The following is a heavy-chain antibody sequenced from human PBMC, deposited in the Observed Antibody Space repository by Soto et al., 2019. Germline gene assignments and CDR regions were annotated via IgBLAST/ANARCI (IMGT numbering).Heavy chain of an antibody. D-gene: IGHD3-10*01. J-gene: IGHJ4*02. CDR2: IYYTRST. V-gene: IGHV4-31*03. Sequence: QVQLQESGPGLVKPSQTLSLTCSVSGASISSGNYYWSWIRQHPGKGLEWIGYIYYTRSTYYNPSLGSRITISEDMSKNHFSLRLSSVTAADTAVYYCARGREEAGGPFDYWGQGTLVTVSS. CDR1: GASISSGNYY. CDR3: ARGREEAGGPFDY.